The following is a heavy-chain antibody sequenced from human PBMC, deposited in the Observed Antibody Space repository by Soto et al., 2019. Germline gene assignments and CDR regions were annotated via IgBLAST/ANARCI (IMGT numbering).Heavy chain of an antibody. D-gene: IGHD3-10*01. Sequence: SGPTLVNPTQTLTLTCTFSXFXLSTTGVGVGWIRQPPGKAREWLVLLYWYDDKRYSPSLRSRLTITKDTSKNQVVLTMTNMDPVDTATYYCAHRLPRGXXXXVCFDYWGQGTLVTVSS. CDR3: AHRLPRGXXXXVCFDY. V-gene: IGHV2-5*01. CDR1: XFXLSTTGVG. J-gene: IGHJ4*02. CDR2: LYWYDDK.